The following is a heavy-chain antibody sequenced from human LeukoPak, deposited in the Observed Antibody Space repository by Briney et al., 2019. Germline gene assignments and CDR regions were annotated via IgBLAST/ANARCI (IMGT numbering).Heavy chain of an antibody. CDR1: GYTFTSYD. V-gene: IGHV1-8*03. CDR2: MNPNSGNT. D-gene: IGHD3-3*01. Sequence: ASVKISCKASGYTFTSYDINWVRQATGQGLEWMGWMNPNSGNTGYAQKFQGRVTITRNTSISTAYMELSSLRSEDTAVYYCARTRIQYYDFWSGQPDNWLYPWGQGTLVTVSS. CDR3: ARTRIQYYDFWSGQPDNWLYP. J-gene: IGHJ5*02.